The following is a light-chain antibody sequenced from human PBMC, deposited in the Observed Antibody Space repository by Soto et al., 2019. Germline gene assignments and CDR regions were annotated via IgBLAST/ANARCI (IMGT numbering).Light chain of an antibody. J-gene: IGKJ1*01. Sequence: EIMLTQSPGTLSLSPGERATLSCMASQSVSSSYLAWYQQKPGQAPRLLIYGASSRATGIPDRFSGSGSGTDFTLTITRLEPEDFAVYYCQQYGSSPQTFGPGTKVDIK. V-gene: IGKV3-20*01. CDR2: GAS. CDR3: QQYGSSPQT. CDR1: QSVSSSY.